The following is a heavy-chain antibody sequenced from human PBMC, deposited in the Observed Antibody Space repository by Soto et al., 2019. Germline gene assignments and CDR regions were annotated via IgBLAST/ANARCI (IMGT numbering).Heavy chain of an antibody. CDR3: ARDTGNFFDY. J-gene: IGHJ4*02. CDR1: GGSISSNSYY. CDR2: LFYSGAT. V-gene: IGHV4-39*02. Sequence: PSETLSLTCTVSGGSISSNSYYWDWIRQPPGKGLEWIGSLFYSGATYHNPSLQSRVTISVDTSTSTAYMELRSLRSDDTAVYYCARDTGNFFDYWGQGTLVTVSS.